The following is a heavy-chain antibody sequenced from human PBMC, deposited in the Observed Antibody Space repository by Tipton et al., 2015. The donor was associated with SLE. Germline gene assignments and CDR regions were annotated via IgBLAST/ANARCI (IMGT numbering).Heavy chain of an antibody. D-gene: IGHD1-26*01. CDR3: ARARGASKFDY. CDR1: GYTFATYD. V-gene: IGHV1-8*03. CDR2: VNPNSANT. J-gene: IGHJ4*02. Sequence: QSGAEVKKPGASVKVSCKASGYTFATYDIHWVRQATGQGLEWMGWVNPNSANTGYAQRFQGRLTITRDISIGTAYMELSSLRSEDTAVYYCARARGASKFDYWGQGTLVTVSS.